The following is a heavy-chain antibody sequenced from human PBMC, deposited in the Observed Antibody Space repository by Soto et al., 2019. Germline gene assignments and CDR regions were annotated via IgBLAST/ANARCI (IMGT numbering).Heavy chain of an antibody. CDR2: ISPDGTIP. V-gene: IGHV3-74*01. J-gene: IGHJ3*02. CDR3: ARFRGDAFDI. D-gene: IGHD3-10*01. Sequence: EVQLVESGGGLVQPGGSLRLSCAASGFTFSNYWMHWVRQAPGKGLVWVSTISPDGTIPDYTDSVKGRLAISRDNAKSTLFLQLNRLRPEDTAVYYCARFRGDAFDIWGQGTMVTVSS. CDR1: GFTFSNYW.